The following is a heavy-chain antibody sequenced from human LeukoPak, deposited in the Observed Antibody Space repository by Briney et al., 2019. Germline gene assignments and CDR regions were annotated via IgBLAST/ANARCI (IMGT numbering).Heavy chain of an antibody. J-gene: IGHJ4*02. V-gene: IGHV1-2*02. CDR3: ARVDYCSKGVCVNFDY. CDR1: GYTFTGHY. D-gene: IGHD2-8*01. CDR2: INPNSGGT. Sequence: ASVKVSCKASGYTFTGHYMHWVRQAPGQGLEWMGWINPNSGGTKYAQKFQDKVTMTRDTSISTAYVELSRLRSDDTAVCFCARVDYCSKGVCVNFDYWGQGTLVTVSS.